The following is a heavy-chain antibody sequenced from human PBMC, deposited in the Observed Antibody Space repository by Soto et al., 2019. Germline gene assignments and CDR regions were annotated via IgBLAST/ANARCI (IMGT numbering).Heavy chain of an antibody. Sequence: PSETLSLTCTVSGGSISSSSYYWGWIRQPPGKGLEWIGSIYYSGSTYYNPSLKSRVTISVDTSKNQFSLKLSSVTAADTAVYYCASSSATLIDYWGQGTLVTVSS. CDR2: IYYSGST. CDR3: ASSSATLIDY. V-gene: IGHV4-39*01. J-gene: IGHJ4*02. D-gene: IGHD3-10*01. CDR1: GGSISSSSYY.